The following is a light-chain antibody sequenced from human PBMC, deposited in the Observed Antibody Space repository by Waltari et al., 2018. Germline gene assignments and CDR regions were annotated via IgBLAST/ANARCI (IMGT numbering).Light chain of an antibody. CDR3: QQSYSTWT. CDR2: DAS. V-gene: IGKV1-39*01. J-gene: IGKJ1*01. CDR1: QNINSF. Sequence: DIQMTQSPSSLSASLADRVTITCRASQNINSFLNWYQQKPGRAPKLLIYDASSLHSGVPSRFSGSGSGTDYTLTISSLQPEDFATYYCQQSYSTWTSGQGTKVEIK.